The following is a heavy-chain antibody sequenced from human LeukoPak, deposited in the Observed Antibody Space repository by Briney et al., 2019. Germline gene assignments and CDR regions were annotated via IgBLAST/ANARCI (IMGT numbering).Heavy chain of an antibody. CDR2: INSDGSST. Sequence: GGSLRLSCAASGFTFSSYWMHWVRHAPEKGLVCVSRINSDGSSTSYADSVKGRFTISRDNAKNTLYLQMNSLRAEDTAVYYCARDLVVPAAMLDYWGQGTLVTVSS. D-gene: IGHD2-2*01. CDR3: ARDLVVPAAMLDY. CDR1: GFTFSSYW. J-gene: IGHJ4*02. V-gene: IGHV3-74*01.